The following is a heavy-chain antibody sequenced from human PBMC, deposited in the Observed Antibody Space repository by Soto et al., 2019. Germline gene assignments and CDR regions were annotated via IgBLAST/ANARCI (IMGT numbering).Heavy chain of an antibody. V-gene: IGHV2-5*01. CDR2: IYWYDDK. CDR1: GFSLSTSGGG. CDR3: AHSWITMVRGARVPNAFDI. Sequence: SGPTLANPTQTLTLTCTLSGFSLSTSGGGVGWIGQLQGKDLEGLALIYWYDDKSYSPSMKSRLTITKDTSKNQVVLTMTNMDPVDTATYYCAHSWITMVRGARVPNAFDIWGQGTMVTVSS. D-gene: IGHD3-10*01. J-gene: IGHJ3*02.